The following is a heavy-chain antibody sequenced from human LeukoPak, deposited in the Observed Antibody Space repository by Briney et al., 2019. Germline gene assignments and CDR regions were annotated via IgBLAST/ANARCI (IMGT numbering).Heavy chain of an antibody. CDR2: IYYSGST. D-gene: IGHD1-1*01. CDR1: GGSISSYY. CDR3: ARDHLTGRQHYYYGMDV. J-gene: IGHJ6*02. Sequence: SSETLSLTCSVSGGSISSYYWSWIRQSPGKGLEWIGYIYYSGSTNYNPSLKSRVTISVDTTKNQFSLKLRSVTAADTAVYYCARDHLTGRQHYYYGMDVWGHGTTVTVSS. V-gene: IGHV4-59*01.